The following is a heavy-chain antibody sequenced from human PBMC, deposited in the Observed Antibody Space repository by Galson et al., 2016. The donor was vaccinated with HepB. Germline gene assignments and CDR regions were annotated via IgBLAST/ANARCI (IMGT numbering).Heavy chain of an antibody. CDR1: GDSVSGNSVA. CDR3: ASSRDYYYGMDV. V-gene: IGHV6-1*01. Sequence: CAISGDSVSGNSVAWNWIRQSPSRGLEWLGRTFYRSKWYNEYAVSVKSRITITPDTSKNQFSLQLNSVTPEDTAVYYCASSRDYYYGMDVWGQGTTVSVSS. CDR2: TFYRSKWYN. J-gene: IGHJ6*02.